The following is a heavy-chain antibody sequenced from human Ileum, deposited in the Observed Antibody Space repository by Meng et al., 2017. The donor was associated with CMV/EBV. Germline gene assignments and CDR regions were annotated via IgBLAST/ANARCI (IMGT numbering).Heavy chain of an antibody. D-gene: IGHD3/OR15-3a*01. CDR3: ARGFYDFWEPDY. V-gene: IGHV4-39*07. J-gene: IGHJ4*01. Sequence: QLQLQGSGPGLVKPPATLSLTCSVSGGSISSGSHFWVWIRQPPGKGLEWIGTIYYTGTTYYNPSIKSRVTISVDTSKNQFSLKVSSVTAADTALYYCARGFYDFWEPDYWGHGTLVTVSS. CDR1: GGSISSGSHF. CDR2: IYYTGTT.